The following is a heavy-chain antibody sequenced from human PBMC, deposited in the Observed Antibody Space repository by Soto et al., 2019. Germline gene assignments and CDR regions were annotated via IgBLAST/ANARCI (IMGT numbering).Heavy chain of an antibody. CDR1: GGSINNYY. Sequence: SETLSLTCTVAGGSINNYYWSWIRQPPGEGLEWIGYIYYSGSTNYNPSLKSRVTMSVDTSKNQFSLNLSSVTAADTAVYYCARDQGAYCTSTGCYVANWFDPWGQGTLVTVSS. CDR3: ARDQGAYCTSTGCYVANWFDP. D-gene: IGHD2-2*01. CDR2: IYYSGST. J-gene: IGHJ5*02. V-gene: IGHV4-59*01.